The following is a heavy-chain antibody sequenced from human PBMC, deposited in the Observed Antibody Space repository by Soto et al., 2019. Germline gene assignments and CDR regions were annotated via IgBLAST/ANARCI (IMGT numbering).Heavy chain of an antibody. V-gene: IGHV3-30*18. Sequence: QVQLVDSGGDVVQPGGSLRLSCTGSGFTFGNYGMHWVPQAPGKGLEWVASTSYDGNNKYYADSLKGRFTISRDNSKKMVYLQMTSLGPEDTAVYYCAKGGGSARDFDYWGQGALVTVSS. CDR2: TSYDGNNK. CDR1: GFTFGNYG. CDR3: AKGGGSARDFDY. D-gene: IGHD1-26*01. J-gene: IGHJ4*02.